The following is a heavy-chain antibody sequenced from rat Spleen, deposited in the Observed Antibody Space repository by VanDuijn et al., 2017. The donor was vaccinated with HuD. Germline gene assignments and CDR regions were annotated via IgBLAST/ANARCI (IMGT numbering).Heavy chain of an antibody. CDR3: ATHYDGSYPFVF. J-gene: IGHJ3*01. D-gene: IGHD1-12*02. CDR1: GFTFSSNW. CDR2: ISYGDSSGHSAT. V-gene: IGHV5-29*01. Sequence: EVQLVESGGGLVQPGSPLKLSCAASGFTFSSNWLNWIRQAPTKGLEWVATISYGDSSGHSATYYRDSVKGRFTISRDNAKNTLYLQMDSLRYEDTATYYCATHYDGSYPFVFWGQGTLVTVSS.